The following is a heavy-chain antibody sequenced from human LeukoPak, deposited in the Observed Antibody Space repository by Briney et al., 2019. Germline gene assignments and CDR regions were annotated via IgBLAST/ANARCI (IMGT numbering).Heavy chain of an antibody. J-gene: IGHJ4*02. CDR1: GASISVSNHY. V-gene: IGHV4-39*01. Sequence: PSETLSLTCTVSGASISVSNHYWAWIRQPPGKGLEWIGTTSYSGDTYFSPSLKGRVAIFADTSNNQVSLVVNSVTAADTAVYYCARKQIGTTLDFWGQGALVIVSS. D-gene: IGHD1-1*01. CDR2: TSYSGDT. CDR3: ARKQIGTTLDF.